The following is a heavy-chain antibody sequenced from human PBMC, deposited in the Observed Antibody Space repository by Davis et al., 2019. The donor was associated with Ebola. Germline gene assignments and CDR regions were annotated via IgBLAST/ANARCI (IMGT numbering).Heavy chain of an antibody. Sequence: GESLKISCAASGFIFSSYAMSWVRQAPGEGLEWVSSISVRSITYHADPVKGRFTISRDNSKNTLYLQMNSLRAEDTAVYYCAKVHPPTTVTTGWFDPWGQGTLVTVSS. CDR2: ISVRSIT. CDR3: AKVHPPTTVTTGWFDP. D-gene: IGHD4-17*01. CDR1: GFIFSSYA. V-gene: IGHV3-23*01. J-gene: IGHJ5*02.